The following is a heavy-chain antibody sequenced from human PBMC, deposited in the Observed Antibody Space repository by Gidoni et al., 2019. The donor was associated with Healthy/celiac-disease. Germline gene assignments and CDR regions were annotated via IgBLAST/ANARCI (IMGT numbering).Heavy chain of an antibody. CDR3: ARDFSGDYFDY. D-gene: IGHD3-10*01. Sequence: EVQLVESGGGLVQPGGSLRLSCAASGFTFSSYWMSGVRQAPGKGLEWVANIKQDGSEKYYVDSVKGRFTISRDNAKNSLYLQMNSLRAEDTAVYYCARDFSGDYFDYWGQGTLVTVSS. V-gene: IGHV3-7*03. J-gene: IGHJ4*02. CDR2: IKQDGSEK. CDR1: GFTFSSYW.